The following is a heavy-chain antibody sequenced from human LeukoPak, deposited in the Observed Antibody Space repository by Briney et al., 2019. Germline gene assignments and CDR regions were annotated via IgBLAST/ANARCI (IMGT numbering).Heavy chain of an antibody. D-gene: IGHD3-22*01. CDR2: IYHSGST. V-gene: IGHV4-30-2*01. Sequence: SETLSLTCAVSGGSISSGGYSWSWIRQPPGKGLEWIGYIYHSGSTYYNPSLTSRVTISVDRSTNQFSLKLSSVTAADTAVYYCVRVGGGDSSGLTYFDSWGQGTLVTVSS. CDR1: GGSISSGGYS. J-gene: IGHJ4*02. CDR3: VRVGGGDSSGLTYFDS.